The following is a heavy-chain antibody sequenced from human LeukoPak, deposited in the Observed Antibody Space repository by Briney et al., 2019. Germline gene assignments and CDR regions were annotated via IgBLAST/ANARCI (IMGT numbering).Heavy chain of an antibody. V-gene: IGHV4-39*07. D-gene: IGHD3-10*01. CDR2: IYYSGST. J-gene: IGHJ4*02. Sequence: SETLSLTCTVSGGSINSGDYYWVWIRQPPGKGLEWIGSIYYSGSTYYNPSLKSRVTISVDTSKNQFSLKLSSVTAADTAVYYCAGTVTGAGSTSFDYWGQGTLVTVSS. CDR3: AGTVTGAGSTSFDY. CDR1: GGSINSGDYY.